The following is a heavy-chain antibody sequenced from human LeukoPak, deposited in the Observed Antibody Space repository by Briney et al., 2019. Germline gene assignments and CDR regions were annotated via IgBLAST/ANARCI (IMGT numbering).Heavy chain of an antibody. D-gene: IGHD5-12*01. V-gene: IGHV3-7*04. CDR1: GFTFSRYW. CDR2: IKEDGSAK. Sequence: GGSLRLSCTASGFTFSRYWMTWVRQAPGKGLEWVANIKEDGSAKYYVDSMKGRFTISRDNAKNSLYLQINSLRVEDTAVYYCARDSPGYGGYSYWGQGTLVTVSS. CDR3: ARDSPGYGGYSY. J-gene: IGHJ4*02.